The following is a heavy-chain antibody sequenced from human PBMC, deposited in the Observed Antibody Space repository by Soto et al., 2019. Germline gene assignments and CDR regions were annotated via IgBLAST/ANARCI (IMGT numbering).Heavy chain of an antibody. CDR2: IIPIFGTA. V-gene: IGHV1-69*01. CDR3: ARDNAAVAGTAAFAY. Sequence: QVQLVQSGAEVKKPGSSVKFSCKASVGTFSSYAISWLRQAPGQGLEWMVGIIPIFGTANYAQKFQGRVTLTAEESTSTAYMDLSSLRSEDTSVYYCARDNAAVAGTAAFAYWGQGTLVTVSS. J-gene: IGHJ4*02. D-gene: IGHD6-19*01. CDR1: VGTFSSYA.